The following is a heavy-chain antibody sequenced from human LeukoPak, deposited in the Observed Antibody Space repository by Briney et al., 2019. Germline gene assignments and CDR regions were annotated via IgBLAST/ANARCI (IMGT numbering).Heavy chain of an antibody. Sequence: PSETLSLTCTVSGGSISSSSYYWGWIRQPPGKGLEWIGDISYSGSTYYNPSLKSRVTISVDTSKNQFSLNLSSVTAADTAMYYCARDRSPEGYYDSSHWDYYHGMDVWGQGTTVTVSS. CDR3: ARDRSPEGYYDSSHWDYYHGMDV. J-gene: IGHJ6*02. V-gene: IGHV4-39*07. CDR2: ISYSGST. CDR1: GGSISSSSYY. D-gene: IGHD3-22*01.